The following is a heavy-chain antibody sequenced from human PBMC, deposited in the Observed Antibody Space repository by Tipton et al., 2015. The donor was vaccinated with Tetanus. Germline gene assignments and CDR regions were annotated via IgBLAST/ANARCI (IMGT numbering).Heavy chain of an antibody. Sequence: SLRLSCAASGFNFRIYTMNWVRQAPGKGLEWLSYIIGSGKTMYYADSVNGRFTISKDSGENSVYLHMNRLKDEDTAVYYCARSSRFAGETGWYFDLWGRGTLVTVSS. CDR1: GFNFRIYT. CDR3: ARSSRFAGETGWYFDL. J-gene: IGHJ2*01. D-gene: IGHD7-27*01. CDR2: IIGSGKTM. V-gene: IGHV3-48*02.